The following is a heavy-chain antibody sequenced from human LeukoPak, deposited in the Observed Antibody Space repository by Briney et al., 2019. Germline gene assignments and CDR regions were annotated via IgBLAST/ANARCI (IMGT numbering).Heavy chain of an antibody. CDR1: GGSFSGYY. J-gene: IGHJ4*02. CDR2: INHSGST. CDR3: ARGLTVAGNV. Sequence: PSETLSLTCAVYGGSFSGYYWSWIRQPPGKGLEWIAEINHSGSTNYNPSLKSRFTISVDTSKYQFSLKLSSVTAADTAVYYCARGLTVAGNVWGQGTLVTASS. D-gene: IGHD6-19*01. V-gene: IGHV4-34*01.